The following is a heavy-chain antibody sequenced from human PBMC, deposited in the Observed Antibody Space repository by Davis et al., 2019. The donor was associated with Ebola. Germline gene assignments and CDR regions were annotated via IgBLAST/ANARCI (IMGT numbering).Heavy chain of an antibody. V-gene: IGHV3-7*03. CDR1: GFTFSSYA. CDR2: IKQDGSEK. CDR3: ARVQQGGGMDV. J-gene: IGHJ6*02. D-gene: IGHD5-18*01. Sequence: GESLKISCAASGFTFSSYAMSWVRQAPGKGLEWVANIKQDGSEKYYVDSVKGRFTISRDNAKNSLYLQMNSLRAEDTAVYYCARVQQGGGMDVWGQGTTVTVSS.